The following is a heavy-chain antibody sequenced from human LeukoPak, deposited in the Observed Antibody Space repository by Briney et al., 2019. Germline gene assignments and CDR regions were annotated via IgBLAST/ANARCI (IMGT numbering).Heavy chain of an antibody. Sequence: GGPLRLSCAASGFTFSSYAMHWVRQAPGKGLEWVAVISYDGSNKYYADSVKGRFTISRDNSKNTLYLQMNSLRAEDTAVYYCARDLEMYNSLINDYWGQGTLVTVSS. V-gene: IGHV3-30-3*01. J-gene: IGHJ4*02. CDR3: ARDLEMYNSLINDY. CDR2: ISYDGSNK. CDR1: GFTFSSYA. D-gene: IGHD3-3*01.